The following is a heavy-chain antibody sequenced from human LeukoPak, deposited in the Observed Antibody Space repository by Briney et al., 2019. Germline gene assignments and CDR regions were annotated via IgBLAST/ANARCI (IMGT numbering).Heavy chain of an antibody. J-gene: IGHJ4*02. Sequence: GASVKVSCKASGGTFSSYAISWVRQAPGQGLEWMGWISAYNGNTNYAQKLQGRVTMTTDTSTSTAYMELRSLRSDDTAVYYCARDEYGDFDYWGQGTLVTVSS. D-gene: IGHD4-17*01. CDR2: ISAYNGNT. CDR3: ARDEYGDFDY. V-gene: IGHV1-18*01. CDR1: GGTFSSYA.